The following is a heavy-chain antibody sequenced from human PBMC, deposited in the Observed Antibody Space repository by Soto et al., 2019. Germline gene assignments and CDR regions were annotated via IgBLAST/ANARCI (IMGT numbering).Heavy chain of an antibody. V-gene: IGHV1-8*02. CDR1: GYTFTDYD. J-gene: IGHJ4*02. CDR2: MSPESGNT. D-gene: IGHD2-21*02. Sequence: QVQVVQSRAEVKKPGASVKVSCKASGYTFTDYDINWVRQASGQGLEYMGWMSPESGNTGYAPQFQGRVTMTRNTSISTAYMELSSLRSEDTAVYYCEVTTGYWGQGTKVTFSS. CDR3: EVTTGY.